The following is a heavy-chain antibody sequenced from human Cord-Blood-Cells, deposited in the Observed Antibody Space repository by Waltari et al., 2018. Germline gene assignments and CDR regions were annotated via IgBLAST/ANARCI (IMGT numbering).Heavy chain of an antibody. Sequence: QVQLVESGGGVVQPGRSLSLSCAASGFTFSRYSMNWVTQAPGKGLEWVAVISDEGSNKYYADSVKGRFTISRDNSKNTLYLQMNSLRAEDTAVYYCAREGDALRFLGYWGQGTLVTVSS. CDR2: ISDEGSNK. J-gene: IGHJ4*02. CDR3: AREGDALRFLGY. CDR1: GFTFSRYS. V-gene: IGHV3-30-3*01. D-gene: IGHD3-3*01.